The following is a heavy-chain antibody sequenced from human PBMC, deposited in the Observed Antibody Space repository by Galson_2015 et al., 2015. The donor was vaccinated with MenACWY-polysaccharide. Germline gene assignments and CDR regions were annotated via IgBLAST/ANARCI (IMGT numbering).Heavy chain of an antibody. J-gene: IGHJ4*02. CDR2: IRCKDPGETT. Sequence: SLRLSCAASGFTFGDYAMAWVRQAPGKGLEWVGFIRCKDPGETTGYAASGKGRFTISRDDSKSTAYLQMNSLQTEDTGISYCTRDRPIDYWGQGTLVTVSS. CDR3: TRDRPIDY. V-gene: IGHV3-49*04. CDR1: GFTFGDYA.